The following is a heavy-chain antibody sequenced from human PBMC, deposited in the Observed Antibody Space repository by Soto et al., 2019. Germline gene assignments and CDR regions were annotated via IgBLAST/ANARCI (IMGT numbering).Heavy chain of an antibody. J-gene: IGHJ2*01. CDR1: GYSFSSAYY. V-gene: IGHV4-38-2*01. CDR3: ARGRITMIVVVNWYFDL. Sequence: ETLSLTCAVSGYSFSSAYYWGWIRQPPGKGLEWIGSIYHSGSTYYNPSLKSRVTISVDTSKNQFSLKLSSVTAADTAVYYCARGRITMIVVVNWYFDLWGRGTLVTV. D-gene: IGHD3-22*01. CDR2: IYHSGST.